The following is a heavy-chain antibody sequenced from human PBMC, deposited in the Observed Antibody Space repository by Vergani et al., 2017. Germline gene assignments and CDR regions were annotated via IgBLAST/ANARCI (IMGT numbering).Heavy chain of an antibody. CDR1: GFTFNQYG. J-gene: IGHJ5*02. CDR3: ARNLRLLYNRFDP. CDR2: TWYDGNNK. Sequence: QVQLVESGGGVVQPGRSLRLSCAASGFTFNQYGMHWVRQGPGKGLEWVAVTWYDGNNKQYADSVKGRLTISRDNSKSTMYLQMNSLRDEDTGVYYCARNLRLLYNRFDPWGQGTLVTVSS. V-gene: IGHV3-33*01. D-gene: IGHD1-14*01.